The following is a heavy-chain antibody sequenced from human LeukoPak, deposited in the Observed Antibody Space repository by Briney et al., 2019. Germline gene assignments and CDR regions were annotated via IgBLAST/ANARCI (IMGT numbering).Heavy chain of an antibody. Sequence: SETLSLTCAVSGASISGSGYYWGWIRQPPGKGLEWIGNIYYSGSTYYNASLQSRVTISIDTSKNQFSLRLNSVTAADTAVYYCASLAWDYWGQGTLVTVSS. CDR2: IYYSGST. V-gene: IGHV4-39*07. D-gene: IGHD2-15*01. CDR3: ASLAWDY. CDR1: GASISGSGYY. J-gene: IGHJ4*02.